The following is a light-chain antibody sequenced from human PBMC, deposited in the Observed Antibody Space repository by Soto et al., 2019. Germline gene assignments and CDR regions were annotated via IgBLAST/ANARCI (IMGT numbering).Light chain of an antibody. CDR2: DAS. Sequence: EIVLTQSPATLSLSPGERATLSCRASQSVSSYVAWYQQKPGQAPRLLIYDASTGAPGIPARFRGSGSGTDFTLTISSLGPEDFAVYFCQQRSSWPLTFGQGTKLEIK. CDR3: QQRSSWPLT. V-gene: IGKV3-11*01. J-gene: IGKJ2*01. CDR1: QSVSSY.